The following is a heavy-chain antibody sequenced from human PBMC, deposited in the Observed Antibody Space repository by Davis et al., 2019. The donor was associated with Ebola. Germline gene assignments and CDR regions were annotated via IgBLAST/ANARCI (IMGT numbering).Heavy chain of an antibody. CDR2: IDPTDSFT. V-gene: IGHV5-10-1*04. CDR1: GYTFTNYW. D-gene: IGHD6-6*01. J-gene: IGHJ4*02. CDR3: ARQFSSSGNY. Sequence: GESLKISCEGSGYTFTNYWISWVRQMPGKGLEWMGRIDPTDSFTQYSPSSQGQVTISVDKSVTTAYLQWSSLKASDSAMYFCARQFSSSGNYWGQGSLVTVSS.